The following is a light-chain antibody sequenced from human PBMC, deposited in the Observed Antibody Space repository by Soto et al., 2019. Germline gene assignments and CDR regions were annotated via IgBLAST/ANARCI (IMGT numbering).Light chain of an antibody. CDR3: QQSYSTPN. Sequence: DIQMTQSPSSLSASVGDRVTITCRASQSISSYLNWYQQKPGKAPKLLIYAASSLQSGVPSRFTGSGSGTDVTLTISSLQPEAFATYYCQQSYSTPNFGGGTKVESK. CDR1: QSISSY. V-gene: IGKV1-39*01. J-gene: IGKJ4*01. CDR2: AAS.